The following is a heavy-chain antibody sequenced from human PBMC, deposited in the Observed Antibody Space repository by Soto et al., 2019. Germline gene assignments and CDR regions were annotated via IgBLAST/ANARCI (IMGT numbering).Heavy chain of an antibody. CDR2: ISSRGVDI. CDR3: APRKLHRFNIAAFDI. D-gene: IGHD3-10*01. Sequence: EVQLVESGGGLVQPGGSLRLSCAASGFTFSTSEMNWVRQAPGKGLEWISYISSRGVDIHYADSVEGRFTISIYNANNSRYLQMTTLRAGDTVLCYCAPRKLHRFNIAAFDICGQATTVTVSS. V-gene: IGHV3-48*03. CDR1: GFTFSTSE. J-gene: IGHJ3*02.